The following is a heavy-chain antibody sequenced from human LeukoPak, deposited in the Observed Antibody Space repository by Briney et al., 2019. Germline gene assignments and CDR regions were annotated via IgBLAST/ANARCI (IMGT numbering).Heavy chain of an antibody. J-gene: IGHJ4*02. Sequence: GGSLRLSCVVSGFSVSNNYIIWVRQAPGNGLERVSVIYGDGRTSHSASVRGRFTISRDNSKNIVSLQMNNLRAEDTAVYYCAKDHDYESKYLTFDYWGQGTLVTVSS. CDR3: AKDHDYESKYLTFDY. D-gene: IGHD3-22*01. CDR2: IYGDGRT. V-gene: IGHV3-53*01. CDR1: GFSVSNNY.